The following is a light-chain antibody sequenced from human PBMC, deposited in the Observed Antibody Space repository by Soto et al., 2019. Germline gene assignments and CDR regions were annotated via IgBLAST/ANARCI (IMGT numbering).Light chain of an antibody. CDR2: GAS. J-gene: IGKJ4*01. V-gene: IGKV3-20*01. CDR1: QSVTNNY. CDR3: QQYVSSLLT. Sequence: EIVLTQSPGTLSLSPGERATLSCRASQSVTNNYLAWYLQKPGQAPRLLIYGASSRATGIPDRFSGSGSGTDFTLTISRLEPEDFAVYYCQQYVSSLLTFGGGTEVEIK.